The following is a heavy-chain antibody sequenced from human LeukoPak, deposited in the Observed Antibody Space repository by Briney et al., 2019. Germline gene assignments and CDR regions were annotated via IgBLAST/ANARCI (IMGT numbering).Heavy chain of an antibody. Sequence: SETLSLTCTVSGGSISSSSYYWGWIRQPPGEGLECIGNIYYSGSTYYNPSLKSRVTISVDTSKNQFSLKLSSVTAADTAVYYCARPDCGGDCYSPWGQGTLVTVSS. V-gene: IGHV4-39*07. CDR1: GGSISSSSYY. CDR3: ARPDCGGDCYSP. CDR2: IYYSGST. D-gene: IGHD2-21*02. J-gene: IGHJ5*02.